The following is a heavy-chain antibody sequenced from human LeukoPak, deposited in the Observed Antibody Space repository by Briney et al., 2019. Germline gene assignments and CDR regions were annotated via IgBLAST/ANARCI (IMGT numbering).Heavy chain of an antibody. Sequence: PSETLSLTCAVYGGSFSGYYWSWIRQPPGKGLEWIGEINHSGSTNYNPSLKSRVTISVDTSKNQFSLKLSSVTAADTAVYYCARRMGRGAYGSGSYYQYYYYYYYMDVWGKGTTVTVSS. D-gene: IGHD3-10*01. CDR2: INHSGST. CDR1: GGSFSGYY. J-gene: IGHJ6*03. CDR3: ARRMGRGAYGSGSYYQYYYYYYYMDV. V-gene: IGHV4-34*01.